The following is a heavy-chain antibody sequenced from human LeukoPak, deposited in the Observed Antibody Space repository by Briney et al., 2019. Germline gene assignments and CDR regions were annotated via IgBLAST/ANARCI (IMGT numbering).Heavy chain of an antibody. D-gene: IGHD5-12*01. Sequence: SETLSLTCAVYGGSFSGYYWSWIRQPPGKGLEWIGKINHSGSTNYNPSLKSRVTISVDTSKNQFSLKLSSVTAADTAVYYCARGRWLRNFDYWGQGTLVTVSS. V-gene: IGHV4-34*01. J-gene: IGHJ4*02. CDR2: INHSGST. CDR1: GGSFSGYY. CDR3: ARGRWLRNFDY.